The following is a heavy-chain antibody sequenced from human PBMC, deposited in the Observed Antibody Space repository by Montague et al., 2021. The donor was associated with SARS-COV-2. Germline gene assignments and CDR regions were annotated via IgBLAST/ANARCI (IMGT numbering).Heavy chain of an antibody. D-gene: IGHD2-15*01. CDR1: GGSFSGCY. J-gene: IGHJ2*01. CDR3: ARVLGGYCSGGSCYRGWYFDL. CDR2: IYYSGST. V-gene: IGHV4-31*11. Sequence: TLSLTCAVYGGSFSGCYWSWIRQHPGKGLEWIGYIYYSGSTYYNPSLKSRVTISVDTSKNQFSLKLSSVTAADTAVYYCARVLGGYCSGGSCYRGWYFDLWGRGTLVTVSS.